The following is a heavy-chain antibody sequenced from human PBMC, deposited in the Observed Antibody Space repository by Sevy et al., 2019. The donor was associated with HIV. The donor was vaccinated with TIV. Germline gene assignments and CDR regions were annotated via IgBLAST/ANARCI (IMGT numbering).Heavy chain of an antibody. D-gene: IGHD2-8*01. CDR2: IRSKIFGGTT. V-gene: IGHV3-49*04. Sequence: GGSLRLSCTGSGFTFGDYAVSWVRQAPGKGLEWVGLIRSKIFGGTTEFAASVKGRFTISRDDSKSIAYLEMNSMKSEDTAVYYCTRDQWLRVVRPHCDYWGQGTLVTDSS. J-gene: IGHJ4*02. CDR1: GFTFGDYA. CDR3: TRDQWLRVVRPHCDY.